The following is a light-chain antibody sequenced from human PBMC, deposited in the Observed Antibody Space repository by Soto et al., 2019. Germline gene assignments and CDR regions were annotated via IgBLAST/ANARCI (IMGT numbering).Light chain of an antibody. CDR3: QQYNTYPLT. J-gene: IGKJ4*01. CDR2: KAS. Sequence: DIQMTQSPSTLSASVGDRVSITCRASESISSWLAWYQQKPGKAPKILINKASNLESGVPSRFSGSGSGTEFTLPISSLQPDDFATYYRQQYNTYPLTFGGGTKVEIK. V-gene: IGKV1-5*03. CDR1: ESISSW.